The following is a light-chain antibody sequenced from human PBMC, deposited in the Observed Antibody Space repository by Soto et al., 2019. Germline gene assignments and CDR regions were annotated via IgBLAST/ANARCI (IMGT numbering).Light chain of an antibody. CDR2: EVS. CDR3: SSYKSSSDYV. J-gene: IGLJ1*01. V-gene: IGLV2-14*01. CDR1: SSDVGGYNY. Sequence: QSALTQPASVSGSPGQSITISCTGTSSDVGGYNYVSWYQQHPGKAPKLMIYEVSNRPSGVSNRFSGSKSGNTASLTISGLQAEDEADYYCSSYKSSSDYVFGTGTKATVL.